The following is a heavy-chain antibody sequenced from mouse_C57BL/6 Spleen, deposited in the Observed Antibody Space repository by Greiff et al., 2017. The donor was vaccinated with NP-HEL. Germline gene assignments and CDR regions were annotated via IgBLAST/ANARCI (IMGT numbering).Heavy chain of an antibody. D-gene: IGHD2-3*01. Sequence: EVQLQQSGPELVKPGASVKMSCKASGYTFTDYNMNWVKQSHGKSLEWIGEINPNNGSTSYNQKFKGKATLTVDQSSSTAYMQLSSLTSEDSAVYYCARWLNYDGYSAMDYWGQGTSVTVSS. CDR2: INPNNGST. J-gene: IGHJ4*01. V-gene: IGHV1-39*01. CDR3: ARWLNYDGYSAMDY. CDR1: GYTFTDYN.